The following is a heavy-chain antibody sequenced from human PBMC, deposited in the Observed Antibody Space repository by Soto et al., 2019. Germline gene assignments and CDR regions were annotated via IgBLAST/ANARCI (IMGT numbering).Heavy chain of an antibody. CDR3: ARVVKRGGIVLVPAAVGLANWFDP. CDR1: GGAFSGYA. CDR2: IIPIIGTA. D-gene: IGHD2-2*01. V-gene: IGHV1-69*13. Sequence: GASVKVSCKASGGAFSGYAISWVRQAPGQGLEWMGGIIPIIGTANYAQKFQGRVTITADESTSTAYMELSSLRSEDTAVYYCARVVKRGGIVLVPAAVGLANWFDPWGQGTLVTGSS. J-gene: IGHJ5*02.